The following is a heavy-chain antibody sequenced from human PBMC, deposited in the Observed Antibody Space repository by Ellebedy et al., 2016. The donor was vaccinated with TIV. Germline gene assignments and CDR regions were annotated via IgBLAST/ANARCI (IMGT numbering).Heavy chain of an antibody. CDR2: ISSSSSYI. J-gene: IGHJ3*02. CDR3: ARGVGAVVAATRSGNDAFDI. D-gene: IGHD2-15*01. Sequence: PGGSLRLSCAASGFTFSSYSMNWVRQAPGKGLEWVSSISSSSSYICYADSVKGRFTISRDNAKNSLYLQMNSLRAEDTAVYYCARGVGAVVAATRSGNDAFDIWGQGTMVTVSS. V-gene: IGHV3-21*01. CDR1: GFTFSSYS.